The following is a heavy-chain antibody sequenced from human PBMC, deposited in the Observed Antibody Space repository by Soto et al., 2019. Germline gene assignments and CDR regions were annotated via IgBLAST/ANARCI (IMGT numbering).Heavy chain of an antibody. CDR1: GYTFTSYD. CDR3: ARVGLWVWGIYYYGMDV. J-gene: IGHJ6*02. CDR2: MNPNSGNT. D-gene: IGHD2-21*01. Sequence: ASVKVSCKASGYTFTSYDINWVRQATGQGLEWMGWMNPNSGNTGYAQKFQGRVTMTRNTSISTAYMELSSLRSEDTAVYYCARVGLWVWGIYYYGMDVWGQGATVTVSS. V-gene: IGHV1-8*01.